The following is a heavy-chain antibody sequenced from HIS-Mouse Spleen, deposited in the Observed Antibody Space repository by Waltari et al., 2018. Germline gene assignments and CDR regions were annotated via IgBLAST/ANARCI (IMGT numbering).Heavy chain of an antibody. V-gene: IGHV4-39*07. CDR1: GGSISSSSYY. CDR2: IYYSGST. J-gene: IGHJ3*02. Sequence: QLQLQESGPGLVKPSETLSLTCTVSGGSISSSSYYWGWLRQPPGKGPEWIGSIYYSGSTYYNPSLKSRVTISVDTSKNQFSLKLSSVTAADTAVYYCATDPGPPPLATVTYGGPAFDIWGQGTMVTVSS. D-gene: IGHD4-17*01. CDR3: ATDPGPPPLATVTYGGPAFDI.